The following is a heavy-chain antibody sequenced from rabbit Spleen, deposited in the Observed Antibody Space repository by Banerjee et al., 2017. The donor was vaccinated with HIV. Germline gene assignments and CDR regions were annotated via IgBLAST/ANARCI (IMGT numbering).Heavy chain of an antibody. J-gene: IGHJ4*01. D-gene: IGHD1-1*01. CDR3: ARGTHIGASGYGL. CDR2: IYIGDGAT. CDR1: GFSFSSYW. V-gene: IGHV1S45*01. Sequence: QEQLVESGGDLVKPGASLTLTCTASGFSFSSYWICWVRQAPGKGLEWIGCIYIGDGATYYASWAKGRFTISKTSSTTVTLQMPSLTVTDTATYFCARGTHIGASGYGLWGQGTLVTVS.